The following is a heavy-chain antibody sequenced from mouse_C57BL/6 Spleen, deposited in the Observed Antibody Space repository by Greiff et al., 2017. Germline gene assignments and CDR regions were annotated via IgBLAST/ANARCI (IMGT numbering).Heavy chain of an antibody. CDR2: IYPGDGDT. J-gene: IGHJ2*01. CDR1: GYAFSSSW. Sequence: VQLQHSGPELVKPGASVKISCKASGYAFSSSWMNWVKQRPGKGLEWIGRIYPGDGDTNYNGKFKGKATLTADKSSSTAYMQLSSLTSEDSAVYFCARSYYYGSSNYWGQGTTLTVSS. CDR3: ARSYYYGSSNY. D-gene: IGHD1-1*01. V-gene: IGHV1-82*01.